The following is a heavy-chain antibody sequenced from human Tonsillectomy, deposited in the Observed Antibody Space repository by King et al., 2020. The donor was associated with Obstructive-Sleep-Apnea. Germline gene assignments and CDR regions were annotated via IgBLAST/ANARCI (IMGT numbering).Heavy chain of an antibody. Sequence: VQLVESGGGLAQPGRSLRLSCAASGFTFDDYAMHWVRQAPGKGLEWVSGISWNGGSRGCADSVKGRFTISRDNAKSSRYLQMNSLRAEDTALYYCAKDISYGILTGDFEYWGQGTLVTVSS. J-gene: IGHJ4*02. CDR2: ISWNGGSR. CDR1: GFTFDDYA. D-gene: IGHD3-9*01. CDR3: AKDISYGILTGDFEY. V-gene: IGHV3-9*01.